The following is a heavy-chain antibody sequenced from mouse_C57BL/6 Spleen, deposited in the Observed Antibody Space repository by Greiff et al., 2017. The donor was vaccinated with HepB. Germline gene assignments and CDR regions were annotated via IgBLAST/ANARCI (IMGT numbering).Heavy chain of an antibody. CDR1: GCTFTSYW. V-gene: IGHV1-69*01. Sequence: QVQLQQPGAELVMPGASVKLSCKASGCTFTSYWMHWVKQRPGQGLEWIGEIDPSDSYTNYNQKFKGKSTLTVDKSSSTAYMQLSSLTSEDSAVYYCARRFIITTVDYFDYWGQGTTLTVSS. D-gene: IGHD1-1*01. J-gene: IGHJ2*01. CDR2: IDPSDSYT. CDR3: ARRFIITTVDYFDY.